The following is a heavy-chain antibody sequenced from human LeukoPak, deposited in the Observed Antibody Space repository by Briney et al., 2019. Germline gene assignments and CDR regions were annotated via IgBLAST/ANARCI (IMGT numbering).Heavy chain of an antibody. D-gene: IGHD3-9*01. CDR2: IIPVLGIP. V-gene: IGHV1-69*04. CDR1: GDTFSSYS. Sequence: GASVKVSCKASGDTFSSYSIAWVRQAPGQGLEWVGRIIPVLGIPNYAKTFQDRVTITADKSTSTAYMELSSLRSEDTAVYYCATDSDILTGYFVQWGQGTLVTVSS. CDR3: ATDSDILTGYFVQ. J-gene: IGHJ4*02.